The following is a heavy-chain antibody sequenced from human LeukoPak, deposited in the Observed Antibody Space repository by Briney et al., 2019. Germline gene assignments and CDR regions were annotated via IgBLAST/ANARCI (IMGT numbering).Heavy chain of an antibody. CDR2: ISAYNGNT. J-gene: IGHJ5*02. Sequence: ASVKVSCKASGYTFTSYGISWVRQAPGQGLEWMGWISAYNGNTNYAQKLQGRVTMTTDTSTSTAYMELRSLRSDDTAVYYSARQMYGSGSNWFDPWGQGTLVTVSS. CDR3: ARQMYGSGSNWFDP. CDR1: GYTFTSYG. V-gene: IGHV1-18*01. D-gene: IGHD3-10*01.